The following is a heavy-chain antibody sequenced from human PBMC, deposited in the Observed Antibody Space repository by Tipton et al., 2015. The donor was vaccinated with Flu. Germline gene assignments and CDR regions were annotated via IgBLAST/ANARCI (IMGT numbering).Heavy chain of an antibody. CDR2: IYPAGGGV. CDR3: AGDKGGGTYTFDV. J-gene: IGHJ3*01. V-gene: IGHV1-46*01. CDR1: GYTFTSYN. Sequence: QVQLVQSGAEVKKPGASVKVSCKASGYTFTSYNIHCVRQAPGQGLEWMGIIYPAGGGVSYAQKFQGRVIMTRDKSTATIYMELSSLRSEDTAMYYCAGDKGGGTYTFDVWGQGTMVIVSS. D-gene: IGHD1/OR15-1a*01.